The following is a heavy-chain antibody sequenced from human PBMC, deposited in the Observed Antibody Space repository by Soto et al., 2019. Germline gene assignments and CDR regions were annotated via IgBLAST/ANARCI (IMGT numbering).Heavy chain of an antibody. CDR2: IDAGTGNT. CDR3: GTVHSWTGLFDS. CDR1: GYTFITYA. Sequence: QVQLVQSGAEVKKPGTSVKVSCKASGYTFITYAMHWVRQAPGQRLEWMGWIDAGTGNTKYSQKFQGRVTITRDTSASTAYMELSSLRSEHTALYCCGTVHSWTGLFDSWGQGTLVTVSS. J-gene: IGHJ4*02. V-gene: IGHV1-3*01. D-gene: IGHD3-9*01.